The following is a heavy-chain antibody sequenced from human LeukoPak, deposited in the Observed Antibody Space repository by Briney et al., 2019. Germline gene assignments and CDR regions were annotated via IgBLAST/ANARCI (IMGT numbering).Heavy chain of an antibody. Sequence: PSETLSLTCTVSGGSISSTSRYWGWIRQPPGKGLEWIGSIYYSGSTYYNPSLKSRVTISVDTSKNQFSLRLSSVTAADMAVYFCARLGYSVSWTDCWGQGTLVTVSS. CDR2: IYYSGST. J-gene: IGHJ4*02. CDR1: GGSISSTSRY. D-gene: IGHD6-13*01. CDR3: ARLGYSVSWTDC. V-gene: IGHV4-39*01.